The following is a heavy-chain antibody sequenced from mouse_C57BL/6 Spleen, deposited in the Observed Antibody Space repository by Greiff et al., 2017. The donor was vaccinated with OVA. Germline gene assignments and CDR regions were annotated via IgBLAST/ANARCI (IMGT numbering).Heavy chain of an antibody. CDR3: TRGSFSYAMDY. CDR1: GYTFTDYE. V-gene: IGHV1-15*01. J-gene: IGHJ4*01. Sequence: VQLQQSGAELVRPGASVTLSCKASGYTFTDYEMHWVKQTPVHGLEWIGAIDPETGGTAYNQKFKGKAILTADKSSSTAYMELRSLTSEDSAVYYCTRGSFSYAMDYWGQGTSVTVSS. CDR2: IDPETGGT.